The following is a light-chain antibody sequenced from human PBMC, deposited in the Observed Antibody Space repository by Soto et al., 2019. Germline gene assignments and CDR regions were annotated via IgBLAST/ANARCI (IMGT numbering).Light chain of an antibody. CDR3: QHDNSYPEA. CDR1: QSISSW. V-gene: IGKV1-5*03. CDR2: EAS. J-gene: IGKJ1*01. Sequence: IQMTQSPSTLSAYVGDSFTISFLASQSISSWLAWYQQKPGKAPKLLIYEASTLQSGVPSRFSGSGSGTEFTLTISSLQPDDFATYYCQHDNSYPEASGQGTKVDIK.